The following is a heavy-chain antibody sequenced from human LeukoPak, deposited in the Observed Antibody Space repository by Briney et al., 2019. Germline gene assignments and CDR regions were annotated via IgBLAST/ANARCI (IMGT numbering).Heavy chain of an antibody. Sequence: PGGSLRLSCAASGFTFDDYAMHWVRQAPGKGLEWVSGISWNSGSIGYADSVKGRFTISRDNAKNSLYLQMNSLRAEDMALYYCAKSIFPHTFPSDAFDIWGQGTMVTVSS. CDR2: ISWNSGSI. D-gene: IGHD2/OR15-2a*01. J-gene: IGHJ3*02. CDR3: AKSIFPHTFPSDAFDI. V-gene: IGHV3-9*03. CDR1: GFTFDDYA.